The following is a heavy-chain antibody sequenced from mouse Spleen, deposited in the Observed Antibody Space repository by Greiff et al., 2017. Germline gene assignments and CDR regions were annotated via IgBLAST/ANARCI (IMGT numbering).Heavy chain of an antibody. Sequence: VQLQQSGTVLARPGASVKMSCKTSGYTFTSYWMHWVKQRPGQGLEWIGAIYPGNSDTSYNQKFKGKAKLTAVTSASTAYMELSSLTNEDSAVYYCTREDYYDYDRYFDYWGQGTTLTVSS. CDR1: GYTFTSYW. CDR2: IYPGNSDT. CDR3: TREDYYDYDRYFDY. J-gene: IGHJ2*01. V-gene: IGHV1-5*01. D-gene: IGHD2-4*01.